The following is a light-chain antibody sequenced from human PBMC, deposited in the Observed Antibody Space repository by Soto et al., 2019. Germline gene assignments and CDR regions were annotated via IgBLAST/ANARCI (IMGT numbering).Light chain of an antibody. CDR1: SSDVGAYNY. CDR2: EVT. Sequence: QSALTQPPSASGSPGQSVTISCTGISSDVGAYNYVSWYQQHAGKAPKLVIYEVTKRPSGVPDRFSGSKSANTASLTVSGLQAEDEADYYCSSFASSNTWVFGGGTQLTVL. V-gene: IGLV2-8*01. CDR3: SSFASSNTWV. J-gene: IGLJ3*02.